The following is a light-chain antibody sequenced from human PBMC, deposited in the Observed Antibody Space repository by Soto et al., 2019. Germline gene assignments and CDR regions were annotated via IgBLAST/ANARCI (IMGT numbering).Light chain of an antibody. V-gene: IGKV3-20*01. CDR3: QQYGDSPLT. J-gene: IGKJ3*01. CDR1: QSVTVNS. Sequence: EILLTQSPSTMSLSPGEGVTLSCRASQSVTVNSLAWYQQKPGQAPRLLIYAASTRAAAVPDRFTGSGSGTDFALTISRREPEDFGVYYCQQYGDSPLTSGPGTKVDIK. CDR2: AAS.